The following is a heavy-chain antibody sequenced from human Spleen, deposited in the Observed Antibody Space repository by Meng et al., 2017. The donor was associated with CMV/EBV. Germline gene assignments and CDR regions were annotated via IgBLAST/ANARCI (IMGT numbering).Heavy chain of an antibody. V-gene: IGHV1-8*01. CDR2: MNPNSGQT. Sequence: YLFTRYDIIWVRQATGQGLEWMGWMNPNSGQTGYAKKFQGRVSFTRNTSMRTAYMELSSLRSEDTAVYFCARTQSYYGSGTYNRFDPWGQGTLVTVSS. J-gene: IGHJ5*02. CDR1: YLFTRYD. CDR3: ARTQSYYGSGTYNRFDP. D-gene: IGHD3-10*01.